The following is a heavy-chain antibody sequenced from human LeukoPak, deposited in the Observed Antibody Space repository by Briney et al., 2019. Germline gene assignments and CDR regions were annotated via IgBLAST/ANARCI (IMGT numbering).Heavy chain of an antibody. D-gene: IGHD6-19*01. Sequence: SETLSLTCTVSGGSISSSSYYWGWIRQPPGKGLEWIGSIYYSGSTYYNPSLKSRVTISVDTSKNQFSLKLSSVTAANTAVYYCARLEIAEAVHFDYWGQGTLVTVSS. CDR2: IYYSGST. CDR3: ARLEIAEAVHFDY. V-gene: IGHV4-39*01. J-gene: IGHJ4*02. CDR1: GGSISSSSYY.